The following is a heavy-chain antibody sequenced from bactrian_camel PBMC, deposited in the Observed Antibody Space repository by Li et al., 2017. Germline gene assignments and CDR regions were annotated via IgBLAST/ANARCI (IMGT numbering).Heavy chain of an antibody. D-gene: IGHD6*01. Sequence: HVQLVESGGGLVQPGGSLRLSCTAPRFTSSTCGMNWYRQAAGKQREWVSSISTDGSTYYEDSVKGRFTISKDKAKDTVYLQMSSLQPDDTAMYICKTTDGGRWCSGYWGQGTQVTVS. CDR2: ISTDGST. J-gene: IGHJ6*01. V-gene: IGHV3S53*01. CDR3: KTTDGGRWCSGY. CDR1: RFTSSTCG.